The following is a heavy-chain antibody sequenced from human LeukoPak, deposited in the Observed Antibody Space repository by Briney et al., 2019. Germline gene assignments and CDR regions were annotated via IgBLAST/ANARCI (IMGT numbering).Heavy chain of an antibody. Sequence: SETLSLTCTVSGGSISSYYWSWIRQPPGKGLEWIGYIYYSGSTNYNPSLKSRVTISVDTSKNQFSLKLSSVTAADTAVYYCARLEGGAYGDYEGGGYFDYWGQGTLVTVSS. CDR1: GGSISSYY. J-gene: IGHJ4*02. CDR3: ARLEGGAYGDYEGGGYFDY. CDR2: IYYSGST. V-gene: IGHV4-59*08. D-gene: IGHD4-17*01.